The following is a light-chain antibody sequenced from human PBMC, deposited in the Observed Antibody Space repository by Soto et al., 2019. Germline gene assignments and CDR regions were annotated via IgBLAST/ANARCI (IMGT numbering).Light chain of an antibody. J-gene: IGKJ1*01. Sequence: DIQMTQSPSSVSASVGERFTITCRASQGISSWLAWYQKKPGKAPNLLIYAASSLQSGVPSRFSGSESGTDFTLTISSLLPEDCAIYFCQQANSFPITFGQGTKVDI. CDR2: AAS. CDR1: QGISSW. V-gene: IGKV1-12*01. CDR3: QQANSFPIT.